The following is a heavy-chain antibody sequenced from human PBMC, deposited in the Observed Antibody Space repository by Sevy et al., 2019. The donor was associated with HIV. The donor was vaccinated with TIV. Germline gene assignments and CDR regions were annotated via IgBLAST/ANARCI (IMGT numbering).Heavy chain of an antibody. CDR2: VYYSGSS. J-gene: IGHJ6*02. V-gene: IGHV4-39*01. Sequence: SETLSLTCSVSGGSIRNSHYFWGWIRQPPGKGLEYIGSVYYSGSSYHNPSLKSRVTISVDTSENQFSLKLTSLTAADTAIYYCAGLHWVRGVMGDYYGMDVRGQGTTVTVSS. D-gene: IGHD3-10*01. CDR3: AGLHWVRGVMGDYYGMDV. CDR1: GGSIRNSHYF.